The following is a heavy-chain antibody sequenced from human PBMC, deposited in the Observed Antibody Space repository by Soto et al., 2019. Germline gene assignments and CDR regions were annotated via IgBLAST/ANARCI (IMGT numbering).Heavy chain of an antibody. V-gene: IGHV1-18*01. Sequence: QVQLVQSGAEVKKPGASVKVSCKASGYTFTSYGISWVRQAPGQGLEWMGWISAYNGKTNYAQKLQGRVTMTTAPSTSTGYMELRRLSSDDTAVYFCAGEDPPGSNWGQGTLVTVSS. J-gene: IGHJ4*02. CDR3: AGEDPPGSN. CDR2: ISAYNGKT. CDR1: GYTFTSYG. D-gene: IGHD6-25*01.